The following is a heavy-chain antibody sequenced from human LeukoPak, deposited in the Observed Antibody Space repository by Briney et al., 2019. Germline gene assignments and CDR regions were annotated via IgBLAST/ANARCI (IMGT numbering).Heavy chain of an antibody. CDR3: ARQTAMGRSGDY. D-gene: IGHD5-18*01. V-gene: IGHV5-51*01. Sequence: GESLKISCKASGYSFTSYWIGWVRQMPGKGLEWMGIIDPSGSETRYTPSFQGQVTISVDKSLTTADLQWNSLKASDTAMYYCARQTAMGRSGDYWGQGTLVTVYS. CDR2: IDPSGSET. J-gene: IGHJ4*02. CDR1: GYSFTSYW.